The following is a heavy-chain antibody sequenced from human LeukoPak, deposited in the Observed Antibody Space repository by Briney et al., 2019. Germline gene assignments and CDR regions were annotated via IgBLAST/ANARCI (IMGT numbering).Heavy chain of an antibody. CDR3: TEAASVRGVSY. D-gene: IGHD3-10*01. CDR1: GFTFSSYW. V-gene: IGHV3-74*01. CDR2: INGDGSTT. J-gene: IGHJ4*02. Sequence: GGSLRLSCAASGFTFSSYWMHWVRQAPGKGPLWVSHINGDGSTTNYADSVKGRFTISRDNAKNTLYLQMNSLRAEDTAVYYCTEAASVRGVSYWGQGTLVTVSS.